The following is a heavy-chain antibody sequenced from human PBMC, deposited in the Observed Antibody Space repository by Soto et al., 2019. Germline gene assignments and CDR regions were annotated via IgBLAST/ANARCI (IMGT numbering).Heavy chain of an antibody. CDR1: GGSISSSSYY. D-gene: IGHD6-6*01. CDR2: IYYSGST. V-gene: IGHV4-39*01. J-gene: IGHJ6*02. Sequence: SETLSLTCTVSGGSISSSSYYWGWIRQPPGKGLEWIGSIYYSGSTYYNPSLKSRVTISVDTSKNQFSLKLSSVTAADTAVYYCARRVAARPIYGMDVWGQGTTVTVSS. CDR3: ARRVAARPIYGMDV.